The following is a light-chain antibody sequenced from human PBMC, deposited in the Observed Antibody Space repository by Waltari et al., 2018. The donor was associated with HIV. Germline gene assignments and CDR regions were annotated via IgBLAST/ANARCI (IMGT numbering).Light chain of an antibody. J-gene: IGLJ3*02. CDR2: DVS. CDR3: SSYAGSSTCV. Sequence: QSALTQPASVSGSPGQSITISCTGTSSDVSGYNYVSWYQQHPGKAPKLMIYDVSNRALGGFKRLLWPKAGNTAFLTISGLQAEDEADYYCSSYAGSSTCVFGAGTKVTVL. CDR1: SSDVSGYNY. V-gene: IGLV2-14*01.